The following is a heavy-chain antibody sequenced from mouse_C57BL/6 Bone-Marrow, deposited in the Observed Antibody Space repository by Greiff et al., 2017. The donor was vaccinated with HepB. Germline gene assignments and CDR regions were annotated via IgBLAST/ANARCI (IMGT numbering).Heavy chain of an antibody. J-gene: IGHJ4*01. CDR3: ARGGVYYAMDY. CDR1: GYTFTSYW. CDR2: IDPSDSYT. Sequence: VQLQQPGAELVRPGPSVKLSCKASGYTFTSYWMHWVKQRPGQGLEWIGVIDPSDSYTNYNQKFKGKATLTVDTSSSTAYMQLSSLTSEDSAVYYCARGGVYYAMDYWGQGTSVTVSS. V-gene: IGHV1-59*01.